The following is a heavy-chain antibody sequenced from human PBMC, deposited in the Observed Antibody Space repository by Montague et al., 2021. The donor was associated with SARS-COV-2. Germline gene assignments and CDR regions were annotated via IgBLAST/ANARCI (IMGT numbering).Heavy chain of an antibody. Sequence: SETLSLTCAVYGGSFSGYYWSWIRQPPGKGLEWIGEINHSGSTNYNLSLKSRVTISMDTSKNQFSLKLSSVTAADTAVYYCARGVRQLGVRYYYYYIDVWDKGTPVTVSS. D-gene: IGHD6-6*01. CDR3: ARGVRQLGVRYYYYYIDV. J-gene: IGHJ6*03. CDR2: INHSGST. CDR1: GGSFSGYY. V-gene: IGHV4-34*01.